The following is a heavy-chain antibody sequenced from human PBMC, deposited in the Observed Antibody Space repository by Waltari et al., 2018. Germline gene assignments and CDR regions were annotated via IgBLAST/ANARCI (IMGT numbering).Heavy chain of an antibody. Sequence: QVQLQQWGAGLLKPSATRSLTCAVYGGSFWGHYWNWIRQPPGQGPAGMWEGLEGIGEVNLSGSTDYNPSLKRRVTISLDTSKNQFSLKLRSVTAADTAVYYCVRGRRLLERIKYSGNQHRQGPLDIWGQGTMVTVSS. J-gene: IGHJ3*02. D-gene: IGHD1-26*01. CDR3: VRGRRLLERIKYSGNQHRQGPLDI. CDR2: VNLSGST. CDR1: GGSFWGHY. V-gene: IGHV4-34*01.